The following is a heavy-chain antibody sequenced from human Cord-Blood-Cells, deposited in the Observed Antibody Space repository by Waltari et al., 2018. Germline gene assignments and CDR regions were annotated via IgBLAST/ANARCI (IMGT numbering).Heavy chain of an antibody. CDR3: ASRLIYGDYVGPDY. CDR2: IYYSGST. CDR1: GGSFSSSSYY. J-gene: IGHJ4*02. V-gene: IGHV4-39*01. Sequence: QLQLQESRPGLVKPSETLSLPCTVSGGSFSSSSYYWGWIRQPPGKGLEWIGSIYYSGSTYYNPSLKSRVTISVDTSKNQFSLKLSSVTAADTAVYYCASRLIYGDYVGPDYWGQGTLVTVSS. D-gene: IGHD4-17*01.